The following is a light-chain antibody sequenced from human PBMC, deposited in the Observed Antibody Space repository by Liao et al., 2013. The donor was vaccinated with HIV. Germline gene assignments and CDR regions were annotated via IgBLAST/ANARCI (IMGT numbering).Light chain of an antibody. CDR3: QVWDSSSDPPLV. J-gene: IGLJ1*01. V-gene: IGLV3-21*04. Sequence: SYVVTQPPSVSVAPGKTARITCGGNNIGSKSVQWYQQRPGQAPVVVMYFNSDRPSDIPERFSGSNSGSTATLTISRVEAGDEADYYCQVWDSSSDPPLVFGTGTKVTVL. CDR1: NIGSKS. CDR2: FNS.